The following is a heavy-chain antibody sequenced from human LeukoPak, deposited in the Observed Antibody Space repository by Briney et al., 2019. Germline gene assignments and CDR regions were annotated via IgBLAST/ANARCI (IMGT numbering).Heavy chain of an antibody. CDR1: GFTVSSNY. J-gene: IGHJ4*02. CDR3: ARDLRLTTIFGVVSN. D-gene: IGHD3-3*01. V-gene: IGHV3-66*02. Sequence: GGSLRLSCAASGFTVSSNYMSWVRQAPGKGLEWVSVIYSGGSTYYADSVKGRFTISRDNSMNTLYLRMNSLRAEDTAVYYCARDLRLTTIFGVVSNWGQGTLVTVSS. CDR2: IYSGGST.